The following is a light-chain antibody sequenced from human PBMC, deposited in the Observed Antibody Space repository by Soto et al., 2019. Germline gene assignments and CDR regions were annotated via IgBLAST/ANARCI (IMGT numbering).Light chain of an antibody. V-gene: IGKV1D-12*01. Sequence: DIQMTQSPASVSASVGDRVTLTCRASQDISNWLAWYQQKPGKAPKLLIYAASSLQTGVPSRFSGSGSGTDFTLTISSPQPEDFASYYCQQADSVPLTFGGGTKVEIK. J-gene: IGKJ4*01. CDR2: AAS. CDR1: QDISNW. CDR3: QQADSVPLT.